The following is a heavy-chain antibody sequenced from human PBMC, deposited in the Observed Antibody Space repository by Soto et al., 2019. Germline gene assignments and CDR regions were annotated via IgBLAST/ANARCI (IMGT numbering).Heavy chain of an antibody. CDR1: GYNFPDYW. CDR3: ARHQLPDTAMATYSWFDP. Sequence: PGESLKISCKVLGYNFPDYWIAWFRQMPATGMEYMGIIYPGDSDTRYSPSFQGQVTISADKSISTAYLQWNSLEASDTAMYYCARHQLPDTAMATYSWFDPWGQGTLVTVSS. V-gene: IGHV5-51*01. CDR2: IYPGDSDT. J-gene: IGHJ5*02. D-gene: IGHD5-18*01.